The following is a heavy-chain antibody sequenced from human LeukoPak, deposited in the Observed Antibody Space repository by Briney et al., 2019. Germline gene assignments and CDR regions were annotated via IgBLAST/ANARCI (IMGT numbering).Heavy chain of an antibody. J-gene: IGHJ4*02. Sequence: GGSLRLSCAASGFTFSNVWMAWVRQAPGKGLEWVANINQDGSTKQYVDSVRGRFTISRDNAKNSLHLQMNSLTAEDTGLYHCARDMKGNLDYWGQGTLVTVSS. D-gene: IGHD1-14*01. CDR3: ARDMKGNLDY. CDR2: INQDGSTK. CDR1: GFTFSNVW. V-gene: IGHV3-7*01.